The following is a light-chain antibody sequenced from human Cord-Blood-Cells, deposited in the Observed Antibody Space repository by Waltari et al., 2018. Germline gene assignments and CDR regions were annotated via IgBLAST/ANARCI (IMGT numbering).Light chain of an antibody. V-gene: IGKV3D-11*01. CDR2: DAS. J-gene: IGKJ3*01. Sequence: EIVLTQSPPTLSLSPGERATLSCRASQGVSSYLAWYQQKPVQAPRLLIYDASNRATGIPARFSGSGPGTDFTLTISSLEPEDFAVYYCQQRSNWRRFTFGPGTKVDIK. CDR1: QGVSSY. CDR3: QQRSNWRRFT.